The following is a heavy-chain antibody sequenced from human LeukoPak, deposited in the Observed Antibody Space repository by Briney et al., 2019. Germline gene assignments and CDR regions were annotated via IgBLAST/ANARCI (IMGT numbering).Heavy chain of an antibody. CDR1: GFTFSDYY. Sequence: PGGSLRLSCAASGFTFSDYYMSWIRQAPGEGLEWVSYISSSGSTIYYADSVKGRFTISRDNAKNSLYLQMNSLRAEDTAVYYCARGGSWFGELKGRYYYYGMDVWGQGTTVTVSS. V-gene: IGHV3-11*01. J-gene: IGHJ6*02. CDR3: ARGGSWFGELKGRYYYYGMDV. D-gene: IGHD3-10*01. CDR2: ISSSGSTI.